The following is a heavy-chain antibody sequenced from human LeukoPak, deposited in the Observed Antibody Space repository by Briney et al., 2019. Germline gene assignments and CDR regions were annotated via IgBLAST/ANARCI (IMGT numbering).Heavy chain of an antibody. CDR1: GYTLTGYY. CDR2: INPNSGGT. Sequence: GASVKVSCMASGYTLTGYYMHWVRQAPGQGLEWMGWINPNSGGTNYAQKFQGRVTMTRDTSISTAYMELSRLRSDDTAVYYCARARYSSSWFGSNWGQGTLVTVSS. CDR3: ARARYSSSWFGSN. J-gene: IGHJ4*02. D-gene: IGHD6-13*01. V-gene: IGHV1-2*02.